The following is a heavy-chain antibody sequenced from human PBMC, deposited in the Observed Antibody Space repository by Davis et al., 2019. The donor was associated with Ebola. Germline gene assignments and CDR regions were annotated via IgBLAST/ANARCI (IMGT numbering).Heavy chain of an antibody. V-gene: IGHV3-7*01. D-gene: IGHD6-13*01. J-gene: IGHJ4*02. CDR2: IKQDGSEK. CDR1: GFTFSSYW. Sequence: GESLKISCAASGFTFSSYWMSWVRQAPGKGLEWAANIKQDGSEKYYVDSVKGRFTISRDNAKNSLYLQMNSLRAEDTAVYYCARVGQNIAAGNAGPGFDYWGQGTLVTVSS. CDR3: ARVGQNIAAGNAGPGFDY.